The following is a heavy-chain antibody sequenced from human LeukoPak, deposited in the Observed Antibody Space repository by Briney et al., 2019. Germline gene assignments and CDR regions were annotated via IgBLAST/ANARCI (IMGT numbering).Heavy chain of an antibody. J-gene: IGHJ4*02. CDR1: GFTFSSYA. CDR3: ARDFPPDYYGSGSYSGYFDY. Sequence: GGSLRLSCAASGFTFSSYAMHWVRQAPGKGLEWVAVISYDGSNKYYADSVKGRFTISRDNSKNTLYLQMNSLRAEDTAVYYCARDFPPDYYGSGSYSGYFDYWGQGTLVTVSS. CDR2: ISYDGSNK. D-gene: IGHD3-10*01. V-gene: IGHV3-30-3*01.